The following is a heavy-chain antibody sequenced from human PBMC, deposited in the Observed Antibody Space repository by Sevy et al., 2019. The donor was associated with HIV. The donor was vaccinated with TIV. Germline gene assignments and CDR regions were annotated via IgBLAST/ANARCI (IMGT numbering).Heavy chain of an antibody. CDR2: IYTDGST. CDR1: GFTVSSNY. J-gene: IGHJ3*02. Sequence: GGSLRLSCAVSGFTVSSNYMNWVRQAPGKGLGWVSVIYTDGSTYYADSVKGRFTISRHNSENTLSLQMNSLRVEDTAVYYCARTRHYYDSSGYYQWDVFDIWGQGTMVTVSS. CDR3: ARTRHYYDSSGYYQWDVFDI. D-gene: IGHD3-22*01. V-gene: IGHV3-53*04.